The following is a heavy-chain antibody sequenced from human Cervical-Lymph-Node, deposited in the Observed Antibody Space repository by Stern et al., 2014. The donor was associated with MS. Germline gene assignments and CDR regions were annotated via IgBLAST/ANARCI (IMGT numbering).Heavy chain of an antibody. J-gene: IGHJ4*02. CDR1: GFTLSSYG. D-gene: IGHD2-2*01. Sequence: QVQLVESGAGVVQPGRSLRLSCAASGFTLSSYGMHWVRQAPGKGLEWVAVIWYDGSNKYYSDSVKGRFTISRDNSKTTLYLQMNSLRAEDMAVYYCARDVGVFRYCSTATCSSPAAFDCWGRGTLVTVSS. CDR3: ARDVGVFRYCSTATCSSPAAFDC. CDR2: IWYDGSNK. V-gene: IGHV3-33*01.